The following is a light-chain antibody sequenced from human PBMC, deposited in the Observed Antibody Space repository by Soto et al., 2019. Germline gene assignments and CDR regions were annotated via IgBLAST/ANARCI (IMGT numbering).Light chain of an antibody. Sequence: QSVLTQPPSASGTPGQRVTISCSGSSSNIGSKTVNWYQQLPGTAPKLLIYSNNQRPSGVPDRFSGSKSGTSASLAISGLQSGDEADYYCAAWDDSLNGVVFGGGTKVTVL. V-gene: IGLV1-44*01. J-gene: IGLJ2*01. CDR3: AAWDDSLNGVV. CDR1: SSNIGSKT. CDR2: SNN.